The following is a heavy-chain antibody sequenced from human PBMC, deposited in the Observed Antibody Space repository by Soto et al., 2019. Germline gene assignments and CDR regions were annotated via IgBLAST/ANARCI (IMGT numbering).Heavy chain of an antibody. CDR2: INHSGST. CDR1: GGSFSGYY. V-gene: IGHV4-34*01. D-gene: IGHD3-9*01. CDR3: ARATLYSDILPRSKRPNWFDP. Sequence: SETLSLTCAVYGGSFSGYYWSWIRQPPGKGLEWIGEINHSGSTNYNPSLKSRVTISVDTSKNQFSLKLSSVTAADTAVYYCARATLYSDILPRSKRPNWFDPWGQGTLVTVSS. J-gene: IGHJ5*02.